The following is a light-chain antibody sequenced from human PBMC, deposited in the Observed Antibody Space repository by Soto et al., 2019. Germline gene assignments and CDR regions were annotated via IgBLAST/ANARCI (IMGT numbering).Light chain of an antibody. CDR2: DAS. CDR1: QSVSRY. Sequence: EIVLTQSPATLSLSPGERTTLSCRASQSVSRYLAWYQQKPGQAPRLLIYDASNRATGIPARFSGSGSGTDFTLTISSLEPEDFAVYYWQQRSNWPITFGQGTRLEIK. V-gene: IGKV3-11*01. CDR3: QQRSNWPIT. J-gene: IGKJ5*01.